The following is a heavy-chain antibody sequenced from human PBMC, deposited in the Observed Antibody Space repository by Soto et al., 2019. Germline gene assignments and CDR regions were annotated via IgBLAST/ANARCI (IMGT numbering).Heavy chain of an antibody. CDR3: ARVGGPYGAYERYIFDY. CDR2: IYYSGST. J-gene: IGHJ4*01. V-gene: IGHV4-30-4*01. CDR1: GGSISSGDYY. D-gene: IGHD4-17*01. Sequence: SETLSLTCTVSGGSISSGDYYWSWILQPPGKGLEWIGYIYYSGSTYYNPSLKSRVTISVDTSKNQFSLKLSSVTAADTAVYYCARVGGPYGAYERYIFDYWRHGTLVTVSS.